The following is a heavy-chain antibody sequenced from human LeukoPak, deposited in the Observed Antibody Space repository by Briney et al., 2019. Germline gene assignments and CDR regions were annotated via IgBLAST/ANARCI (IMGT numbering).Heavy chain of an antibody. D-gene: IGHD6-13*01. V-gene: IGHV4-39*01. CDR3: ARLSGIAAAGIF. Sequence: PSETLSLTCTVSGGSISSSSYYWGWIRQPPGKGLEWIGSIYYSGSTYYNPSLKSRVTISVDTSKNQFSLKLSSVTAADTAVYYCARLSGIAAAGIFWGQGTLVTVSS. CDR2: IYYSGST. CDR1: GGSISSSSYY. J-gene: IGHJ4*02.